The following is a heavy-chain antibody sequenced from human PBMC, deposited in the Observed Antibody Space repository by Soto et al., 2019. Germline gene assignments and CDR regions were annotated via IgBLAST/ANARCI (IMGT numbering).Heavy chain of an antibody. CDR3: ARQLKIIRWAGYLDY. CDR1: GDSIKSSSYF. V-gene: IGHV4-39*01. J-gene: IGHJ4*02. D-gene: IGHD6-19*01. CDR2: IYYTGST. Sequence: ASETLSLTCTVAGDSIKSSSYFWAWIRQPPGKGLEWIASIYYTGSTYYNPSLESRVTISVHTSKNQFSLKLTSVTAADTAVYYCARQLKIIRWAGYLDYWGQATLVNVCS.